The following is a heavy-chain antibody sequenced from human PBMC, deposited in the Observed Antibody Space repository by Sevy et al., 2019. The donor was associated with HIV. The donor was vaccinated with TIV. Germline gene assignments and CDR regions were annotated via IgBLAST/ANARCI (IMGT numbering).Heavy chain of an antibody. CDR1: GFTFDDYG. V-gene: IGHV3-20*04. CDR3: VRDGRSGSYYWGYYYYYMDV. D-gene: IGHD1-26*01. CDR2: INWNGGST. J-gene: IGHJ6*03. Sequence: GGSLRLSCAASGFTFDDYGMSWVRQAPGKGLEWVSGINWNGGSTGYADSVKGRFTISRDNAKNSLYLQMNSLRAEDTALYYCVRDGRSGSYYWGYYYYYMDVWGKGTTVTVSS.